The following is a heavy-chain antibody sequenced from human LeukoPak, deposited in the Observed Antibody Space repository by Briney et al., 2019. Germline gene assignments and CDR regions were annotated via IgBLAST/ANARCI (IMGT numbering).Heavy chain of an antibody. CDR2: IYTSGST. V-gene: IGHV4-4*07. D-gene: IGHD3-16*01. CDR1: GGSISSYY. Sequence: SETRSLTCTVSGGSISSYYWSWIRQPAGKGLEWIGRIYTSGSTNYNPSLKSRVTMSVDTSKNQFSLKLSSVTAADTAFYYCARGPFGSDPFDHWGQGTLVTVSS. CDR3: ARGPFGSDPFDH. J-gene: IGHJ4*02.